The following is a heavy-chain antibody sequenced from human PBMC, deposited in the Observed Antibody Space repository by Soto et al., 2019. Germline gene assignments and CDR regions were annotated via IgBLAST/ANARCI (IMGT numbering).Heavy chain of an antibody. Sequence: PGGSLRLSCAASGFTFNNYAMSWVRQAPGKGLEWVSAISGNGISTYYADSVRGRFTISRDNSENTLFLQMNRLRADDTAVYYCTRDAISMVRGIDNWFDPWGQGTLVTVSS. V-gene: IGHV3-23*01. CDR3: TRDAISMVRGIDNWFDP. CDR2: ISGNGIST. CDR1: GFTFNNYA. J-gene: IGHJ5*02. D-gene: IGHD3-10*01.